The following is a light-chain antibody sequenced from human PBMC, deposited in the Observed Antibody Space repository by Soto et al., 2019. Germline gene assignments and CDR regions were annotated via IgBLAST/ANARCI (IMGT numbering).Light chain of an antibody. CDR3: PARYERLRV. V-gene: IGLV1-47*01. J-gene: IGLJ1*01. Sequence: QSALTLPPSASGTPGQRVTISCSGSSSNIGSNYVYWYQQLPGTAPKLLIYRNNQRPSGVPDRFSGSKSGTSASLAISGLRSEDVADYWRPARYERLRVFAIWPYVPVL. CDR2: RNN. CDR1: SSNIGSNY.